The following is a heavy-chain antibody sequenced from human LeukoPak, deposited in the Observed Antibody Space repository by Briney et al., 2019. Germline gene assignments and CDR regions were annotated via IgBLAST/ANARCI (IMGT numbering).Heavy chain of an antibody. D-gene: IGHD4-17*01. CDR2: INEGGNVK. V-gene: IGHV3-7*01. CDR3: ARVSRYYGDYPIYYFDY. CDR1: GFTFSAYW. Sequence: PGGSLRLSCAASGFTFSAYWMTWVRQAPGKGLEWVANINEGGNVKFYVDSVKGRFTISRDNTKISLYLQMNSLRAEDTAVYYCARVSRYYGDYPIYYFDYWGQGTLVTVSS. J-gene: IGHJ4*02.